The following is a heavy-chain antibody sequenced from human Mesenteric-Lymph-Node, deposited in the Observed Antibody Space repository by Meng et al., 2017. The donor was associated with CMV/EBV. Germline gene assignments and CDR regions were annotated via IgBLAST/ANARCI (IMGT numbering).Heavy chain of an antibody. CDR3: ARETYSNSPDY. CDR2: ISSNYNYI. J-gene: IGHJ4*02. CDR1: GFTFSNYS. D-gene: IGHD4-11*01. V-gene: IGHV3-21*01. Sequence: SCAASGFTFSNYSMNWVRQAPGKGLEWVSSISSNYNYIYYAGSVKGRFTISRDNAKNSLYLQMSSLRAEDTAVYYCARETYSNSPDYWGQGTLVTVSS.